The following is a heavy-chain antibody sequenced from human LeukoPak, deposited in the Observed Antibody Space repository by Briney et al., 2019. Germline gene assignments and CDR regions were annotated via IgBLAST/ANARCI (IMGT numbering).Heavy chain of an antibody. D-gene: IGHD3-3*01. CDR1: GYTFTSYG. CDR3: ARVAWSGYYTDY. CDR2: ISAYNGNT. J-gene: IGHJ4*02. V-gene: IGHV1-18*01. Sequence: ASVKVSCKASGYTFTSYGISWVRQAPGQGLEWMGWISAYNGNTNYAQKLQGRVTMTTDTSTSTAYMELRSLRSDDTAVCYCARVAWSGYYTDYWGQGTLVTVSS.